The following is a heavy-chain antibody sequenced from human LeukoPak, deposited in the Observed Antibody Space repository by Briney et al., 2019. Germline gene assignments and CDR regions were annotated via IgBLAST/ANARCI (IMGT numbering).Heavy chain of an antibody. V-gene: IGHV6-1*01. CDR1: GDTISSNSSA. CDR2: TTYRYKWYI. Sequence: SQTLSLTCAISGDTISSNSSAWNWLSQSPSRGLNWFGRTTYRYKWYIDYAVSMKSRTTINPDTPKNQFFMQLNSVIPDDTAVYYCARDVPRKIDYWGQGTLVTVSS. J-gene: IGHJ4*02. CDR3: ARDVPRKIDY.